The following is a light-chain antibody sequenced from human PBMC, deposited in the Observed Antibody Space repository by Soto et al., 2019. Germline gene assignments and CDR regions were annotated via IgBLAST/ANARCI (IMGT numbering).Light chain of an antibody. J-gene: IGKJ4*01. CDR1: QSVTRH. V-gene: IGKV3-11*01. CDR3: QQRTDWPVT. CDR2: DAS. Sequence: EILLTQSPATLSLSPGEIATLSCRATQSVTRHLTWYQQKPGQAPRLLIYDASHRATGIPARFSGSGSVPDFAVTISSLEPDDFAVYVCQQRTDWPVTFGGGTKVEIK.